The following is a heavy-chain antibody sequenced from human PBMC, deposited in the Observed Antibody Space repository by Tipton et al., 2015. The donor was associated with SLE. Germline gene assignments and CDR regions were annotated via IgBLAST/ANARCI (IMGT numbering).Heavy chain of an antibody. CDR3: ARLRRRILWLHMDV. CDR1: GFTLSSYE. Sequence: LSCAASGFTLSSYEVNWVRQAPGKGLEWISYISRSGSDIYYTDSVKGRFTISRDNAKNSLFLQMDSLGAEDTAVYYCARLRRRILWLHMDVWGKGTTVSVSS. J-gene: IGHJ6*04. CDR2: ISRSGSDI. V-gene: IGHV3-48*03. D-gene: IGHD5-24*01.